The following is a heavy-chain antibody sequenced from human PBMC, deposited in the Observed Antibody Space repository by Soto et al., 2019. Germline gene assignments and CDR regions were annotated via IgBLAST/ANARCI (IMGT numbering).Heavy chain of an antibody. D-gene: IGHD3-16*01. CDR3: AREGHNYAVDY. J-gene: IGHJ4*02. CDR1: GFTFSTYS. V-gene: IGHV3-30*04. CDR2: ISNDGRSK. Sequence: SLRLSCAASGFTFSTYSMHWVRQAPGKGLEWVAVISNDGRSKYYADSVKGRFTISRDNSNNTLYVQMNSLRAEDTALYFCAREGHNYAVDYWGQGTLVTVSS.